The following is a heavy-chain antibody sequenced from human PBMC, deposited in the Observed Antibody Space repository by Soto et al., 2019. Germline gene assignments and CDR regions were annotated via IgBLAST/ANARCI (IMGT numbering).Heavy chain of an antibody. V-gene: IGHV4-59*04. Sequence: SETLSLTCTVSGGSISGYYCSWIRQPPGKGLEWIGSIYYSGSTYNNPSLRSRVSMSIDTSKDQFSLKLKSVTAADTALYFCARQRTSVVTQAYFDVWGPGSLVTVSS. CDR1: GGSISGYY. J-gene: IGHJ4*02. CDR2: IYYSGST. CDR3: ARQRTSVVTQAYFDV. D-gene: IGHD2-21*02.